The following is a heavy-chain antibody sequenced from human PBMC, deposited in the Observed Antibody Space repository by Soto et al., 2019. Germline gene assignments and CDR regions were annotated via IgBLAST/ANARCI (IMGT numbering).Heavy chain of an antibody. D-gene: IGHD3-10*01. J-gene: IGHJ4*02. CDR2: INAGNGNT. V-gene: IGHV1-3*01. CDR1: GYTFTSYA. CDR3: ARDRNIMIRGVLLLHF. Sequence: ASVKVSCKASGYTFTSYAMHWVRQAPGQRLEWMGWINAGNGNTKYSQKFQGRVTITRDTSASTAYMELSSLRSEDTAVYYCARDRNIMIRGVLLLHFWGQGSLVTVSS.